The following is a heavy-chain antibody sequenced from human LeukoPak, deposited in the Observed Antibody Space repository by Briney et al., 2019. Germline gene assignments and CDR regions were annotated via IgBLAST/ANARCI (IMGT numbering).Heavy chain of an antibody. CDR3: ARPHYGSGSLDS. D-gene: IGHD3-10*01. CDR2: INHSGST. CDR1: GGSFRGHY. Sequence: SETLSLTCAVYGGSFRGHYWTWIRQPPGRGLEWIGEINHSGSTTYNPSLNDRVTISVDTSKNQFSLKLTSVTAADTAVYYCARPHYGSGSLDSWGQGTLVTVSS. V-gene: IGHV4-34*01. J-gene: IGHJ4*02.